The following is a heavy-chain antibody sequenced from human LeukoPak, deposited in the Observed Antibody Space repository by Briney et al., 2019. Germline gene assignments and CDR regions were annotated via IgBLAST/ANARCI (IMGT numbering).Heavy chain of an antibody. J-gene: IGHJ4*02. CDR2: IFHDGTT. CDR1: GYSISSGYY. D-gene: IGHD3-3*01. V-gene: IGHV4-38-2*01. Sequence: SETLSLTCSVSGYSISSGYYWGWIRQPPGKGLEWIGTIFHDGTTYYNPSLKSRVTISVEKSKNQFSLRLNFVTAADTAVYYCARTIDDFRSAYYLALGYWGQGTLVTVSS. CDR3: ARTIDDFRSAYYLALGY.